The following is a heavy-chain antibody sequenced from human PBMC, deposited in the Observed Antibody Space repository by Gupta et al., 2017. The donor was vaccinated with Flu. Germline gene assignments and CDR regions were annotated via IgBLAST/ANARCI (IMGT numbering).Heavy chain of an antibody. CDR1: GYTFTSYG. Sequence: QVQLVQSGAEVKTPGASVKVSCKASGYTFTSYGISWVRQAPGQGLEWMGWISAYNGNTNYAQKLQGRVTMTTDTSTSTADMERRSMRSEDTAVYYCARDLRGYSYDWRGEGYWGQGTLVTVYS. CDR2: ISAYNGNT. J-gene: IGHJ4*02. CDR3: ARDLRGYSYDWRGEGY. D-gene: IGHD5-18*01. V-gene: IGHV1-18*01.